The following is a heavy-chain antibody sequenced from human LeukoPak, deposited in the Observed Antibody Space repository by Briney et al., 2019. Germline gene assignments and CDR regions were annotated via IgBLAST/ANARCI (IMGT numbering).Heavy chain of an antibody. CDR3: GRGYGGVIVAVDY. J-gene: IGHJ4*02. CDR1: GGSISSYY. D-gene: IGHD3-16*02. V-gene: IGHV4-59*01. Sequence: SETLSLTCTVSGGSISSYYWSWIRQPPGKGLEWIGYIYYSRSTNYNPSLKSRVTISVDTSKNQFSLKLSSVTAADTAVYYCGRGYGGVIVAVDYWGQGTLVTVSS. CDR2: IYYSRST.